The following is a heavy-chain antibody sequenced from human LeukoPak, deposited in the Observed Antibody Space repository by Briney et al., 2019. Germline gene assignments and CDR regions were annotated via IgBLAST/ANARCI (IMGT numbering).Heavy chain of an antibody. J-gene: IGHJ4*02. CDR3: ARDYYDSSGYYSYFDY. V-gene: IGHV4-59*01. CDR1: GGSISSYY. Sequence: KPSETLSLTCTVSGGSISSYYWSWIRQSPGKGLEWIGYIYYSGSTNYNPSLKSRVTISVDTSKNQFSLKLSSVTAADTAVYYCARDYYDSSGYYSYFDYWGQGTLVTVSS. D-gene: IGHD3-22*01. CDR2: IYYSGST.